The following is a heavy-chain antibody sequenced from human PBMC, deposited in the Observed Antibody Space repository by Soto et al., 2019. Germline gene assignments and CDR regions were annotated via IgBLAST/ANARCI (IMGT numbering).Heavy chain of an antibody. CDR3: ASPRYYYAMDV. Sequence: PGESLKISCKGSGYSFTSYWISWVRQMPGKGLEWMGRIDPSDSYTNYSPSFQGHVTISANKSISTAYLQWSSLKASDTAMYYSASPRYYYAMDVWGQGTTVTVS. J-gene: IGHJ6*02. V-gene: IGHV5-10-1*01. CDR2: IDPSDSYT. CDR1: GYSFTSYW.